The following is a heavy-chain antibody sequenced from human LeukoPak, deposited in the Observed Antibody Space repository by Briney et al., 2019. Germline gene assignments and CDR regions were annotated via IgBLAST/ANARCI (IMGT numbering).Heavy chain of an antibody. CDR2: ISYDGSNK. J-gene: IGHJ4*02. CDR3: ARVRLVGAVDY. V-gene: IGHV3-30*04. CDR1: GFTFSSYA. Sequence: QPGGSLRLSCAASGFTFSSYAMYWVRQAPGKGLEWVAVISYDGSNKYYADSVKGRFTISRDNSKNTLYLQMNSLRAEDTAVYYCARVRLVGAVDYWGQGTLVTVSS. D-gene: IGHD1-26*01.